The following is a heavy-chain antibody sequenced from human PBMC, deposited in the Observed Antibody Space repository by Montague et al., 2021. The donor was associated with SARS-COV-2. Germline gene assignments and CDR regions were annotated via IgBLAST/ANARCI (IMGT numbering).Heavy chain of an antibody. Sequence: SETLSLTCAVTSGSLRNYYWSWIRQPPGKGLEWIGEIRLPGGSNXNPSLKGRVTISLDTPNNQVSLSLNSVTAADTAVYYCARAGSQRFFEFWGRGTLVTVSS. CDR1: SGSLRNYY. J-gene: IGHJ2*01. V-gene: IGHV4-34*01. CDR2: IRLPGGS. CDR3: ARAGSQRFFEF. D-gene: IGHD1-1*01.